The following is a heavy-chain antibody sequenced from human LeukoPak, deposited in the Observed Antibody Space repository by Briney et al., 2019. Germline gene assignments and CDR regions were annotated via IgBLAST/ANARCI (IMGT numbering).Heavy chain of an antibody. CDR1: GYTLTELS. J-gene: IGHJ4*02. Sequence: ASVKVSCKVSGYTLTELSMHWVRQAPGKGLEWMGGFDPEDGETIYAQKFQGRVTMTEDTSTDTAYMELSSLRSEDTAVYYCATSRPRVVPAALDSYSDYWGQGTLVTVSS. D-gene: IGHD2-2*01. CDR3: ATSRPRVVPAALDSYSDY. V-gene: IGHV1-24*01. CDR2: FDPEDGET.